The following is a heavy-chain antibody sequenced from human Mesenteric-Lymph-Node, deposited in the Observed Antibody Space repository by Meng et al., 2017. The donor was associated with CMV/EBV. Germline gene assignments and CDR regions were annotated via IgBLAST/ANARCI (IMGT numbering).Heavy chain of an antibody. CDR3: ARDVMTTVELADYFDY. J-gene: IGHJ4*02. D-gene: IGHD4-11*01. CDR2: IKQEGNEK. CDR1: GFMFSTYW. V-gene: IGHV3-7*01. Sequence: GGSLRLSCTASGFMFSTYWMSWVRQAPGKGLEWVANIKQEGNEKYYVDSVRGRFTISRDNAKNSLYLQMDGLRAEDTAVYYCARDVMTTVELADYFDYWGQGTLVTVSS.